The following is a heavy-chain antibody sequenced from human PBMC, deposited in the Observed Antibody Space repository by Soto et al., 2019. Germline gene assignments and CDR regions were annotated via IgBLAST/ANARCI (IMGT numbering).Heavy chain of an antibody. J-gene: IGHJ6*02. Sequence: ESGGGVVQPGRSLRLSCAASGFTFSSYGMHWVRQAPGKGLEWVAVISYDGSNKYYADSVKGRFTISRDNSKNTLYLQMNSLRAEDTAVYYCAKDHPYSSRLGDYYGMDVWGQGTTVTVSS. CDR3: AKDHPYSSRLGDYYGMDV. CDR2: ISYDGSNK. CDR1: GFTFSSYG. D-gene: IGHD6-13*01. V-gene: IGHV3-30*18.